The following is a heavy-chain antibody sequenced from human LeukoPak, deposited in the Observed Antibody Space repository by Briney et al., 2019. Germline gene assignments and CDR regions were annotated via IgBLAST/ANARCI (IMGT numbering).Heavy chain of an antibody. Sequence: PGGSLRLSCAASGFTFSTYGMHWVRQAPGKGLEWVAFIRYDGSNKYYADSVKGRFTISRDNSKNTLYLQMNSLRAEDTAVYYCAKDGGYSYGYPGYYYYGMDVWGQGTTVTVSS. CDR1: GFTFSTYG. CDR3: AKDGGYSYGYPGYYYYGMDV. V-gene: IGHV3-30*02. CDR2: IRYDGSNK. D-gene: IGHD5-18*01. J-gene: IGHJ6*02.